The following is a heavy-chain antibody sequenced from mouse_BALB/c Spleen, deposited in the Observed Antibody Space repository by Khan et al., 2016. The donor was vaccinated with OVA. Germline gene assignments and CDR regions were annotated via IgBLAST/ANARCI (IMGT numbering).Heavy chain of an antibody. CDR1: GYTFTTYG. J-gene: IGHJ4*01. V-gene: IGHV9-3-1*01. CDR3: GRGELTGTLDY. CDR2: INTYTGEP. Sequence: QIQLVQSGPELKKPGVTVKISCKASGYTFTTYGMNWVKQAPGKGLKWMGWINTYTGEPTYVDDFKGRFAFSLETSASTAYLQINNLKNEDTATFCCGRGELTGTLDYWGQGTLVTVSS. D-gene: IGHD2-12*01.